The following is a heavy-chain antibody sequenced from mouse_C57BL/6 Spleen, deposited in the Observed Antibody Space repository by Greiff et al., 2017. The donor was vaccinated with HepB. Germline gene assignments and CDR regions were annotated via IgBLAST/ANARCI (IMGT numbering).Heavy chain of an antibody. V-gene: IGHV1-85*01. CDR1: GYTFTSYD. J-gene: IGHJ3*01. CDR2: IYPRDGST. CDR3: AKGYDYNAGAWFAY. D-gene: IGHD2-4*01. Sequence: VQLQESGPELVKPGASVKLSCKASGYTFTSYDINWVKQRPGQGLEWIGMIYPRDGSTKYNEKFKGKATLTVDTSSSTAYMELHSLTSEDSAVYFCAKGYDYNAGAWFAYWGQGTLVTVSA.